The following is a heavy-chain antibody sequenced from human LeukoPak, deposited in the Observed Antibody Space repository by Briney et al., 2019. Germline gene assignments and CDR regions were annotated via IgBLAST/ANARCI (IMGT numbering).Heavy chain of an antibody. CDR3: AKDIRPSTLYSSGWYFDY. D-gene: IGHD6-19*01. CDR2: IKQDGSEK. Sequence: GGSLRLSCAASGFTFSSYWMSWVRQAPGKGLEWVANIKQDGSEKDYVDSVKGRFTISRDNAKNSLYLQMNSLRAEDTALYYCAKDIRPSTLYSSGWYFDYWGQGTLVTVSS. J-gene: IGHJ4*02. CDR1: GFTFSSYW. V-gene: IGHV3-7*03.